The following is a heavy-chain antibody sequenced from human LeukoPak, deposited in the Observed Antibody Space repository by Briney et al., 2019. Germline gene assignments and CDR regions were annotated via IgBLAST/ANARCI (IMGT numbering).Heavy chain of an antibody. CDR2: MNPNSGNT. J-gene: IGHJ4*02. CDR1: GYTFTSYD. Sequence: ASVKVSCKASGYTFTSYDINWVRQATGQGLEWMGWMNPNSGNTGYAQKFQGRVTTTRNTSISTAYMELSSLRSEDTAVYYCARRGIAAVVLDYWGQGTLVTVSS. CDR3: ARRGIAAVVLDY. D-gene: IGHD6-13*01. V-gene: IGHV1-8*01.